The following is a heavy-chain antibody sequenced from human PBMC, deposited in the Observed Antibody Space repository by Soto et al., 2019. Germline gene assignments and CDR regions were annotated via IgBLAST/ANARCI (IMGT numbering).Heavy chain of an antibody. D-gene: IGHD2-21*02. V-gene: IGHV1-8*01. J-gene: IGHJ4*02. Sequence: ASVKVSCKASGYTFTSHDINWVRQATGQGLEWMGWMNPNSGNTGYTQKFQGRVTMTRNTSVSTAYMELSGLRSEDTAVYFCARRTAPFDSWGQGTRVTVSS. CDR1: GYTFTSHD. CDR3: ARRTAPFDS. CDR2: MNPNSGNT.